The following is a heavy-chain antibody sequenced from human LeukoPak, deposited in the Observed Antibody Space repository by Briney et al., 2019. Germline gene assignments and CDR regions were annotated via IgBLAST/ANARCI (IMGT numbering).Heavy chain of an antibody. V-gene: IGHV5-51*01. CDR1: GYNFHTYW. CDR2: IYSGDSDT. Sequence: GESLKISCKGSGYNFHTYWIAWVRQMPGKGLEWMGIIYSGDSDTRYSPSFQGQVTISADKSISTAYLQWSSLKASDTAIYYCVRSTSAGFYYYFGMDVWAQGTTVTVS. CDR3: VRSTSAGFYYYFGMDV. J-gene: IGHJ6*02. D-gene: IGHD6-13*01.